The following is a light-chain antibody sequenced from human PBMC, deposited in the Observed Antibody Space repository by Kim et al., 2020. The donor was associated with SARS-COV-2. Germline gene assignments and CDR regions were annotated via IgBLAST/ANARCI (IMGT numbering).Light chain of an antibody. CDR1: SLRCVY. CDR3: NARNSSGNHVI. CDR2: GKN. J-gene: IGLJ2*01. V-gene: IGLV3-19*01. Sequence: VQTVTTTYQGESLRCVYANWSQHKPGQAPVPVIAGKNNRPSGIHALFSGCSSGNTASLTITGDQEEDEADYCCNARNSSGNHVIFGGGTQLTVL.